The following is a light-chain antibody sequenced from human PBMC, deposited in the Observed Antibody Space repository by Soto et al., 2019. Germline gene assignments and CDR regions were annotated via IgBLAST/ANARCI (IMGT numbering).Light chain of an antibody. J-gene: IGKJ5*01. Sequence: IQMTQSPSSLSASVGDRVTITCQASQDITNYLNWYQQKPGKAPRLLLYDASSLGTGVPSRFSGSGSGTDFTFTISSLQPEDIATYYCQHYDHLPITFGQGTRREI. V-gene: IGKV1-33*01. CDR2: DAS. CDR3: QHYDHLPIT. CDR1: QDITNY.